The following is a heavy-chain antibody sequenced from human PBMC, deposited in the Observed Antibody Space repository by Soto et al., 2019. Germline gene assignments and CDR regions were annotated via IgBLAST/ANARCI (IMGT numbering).Heavy chain of an antibody. CDR3: ARDMPYAAGSLAGCDY. CDR1: GDAITGSY. J-gene: IGHJ4*02. CDR2: IYHSGTT. Sequence: QVQLRESGPGLVKPSETLSLTCTVSGDAITGSYWSWIRQPPGKTLEWIWYIYHSGTTTYNPSLNSRVPTSVDTSKPQFSLRLTSVIAADTAVYYCARDMPYAAGSLAGCDYWGQGILVTVSS. V-gene: IGHV4-59*01. D-gene: IGHD1-26*01.